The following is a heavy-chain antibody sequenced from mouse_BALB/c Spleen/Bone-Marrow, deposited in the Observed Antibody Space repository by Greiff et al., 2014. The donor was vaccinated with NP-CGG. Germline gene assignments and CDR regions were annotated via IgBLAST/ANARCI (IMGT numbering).Heavy chain of an antibody. CDR1: GYAFSSSW. J-gene: IGHJ2*01. V-gene: IGHV1-82*01. CDR3: ARRGGNPSFDY. Sequence: VQLQESXPELVKPGASVKISCKASGYAFSSSWMNWVKQRPGQGLEWIGRIYPGDGDTNYNGKFKGKATLTADKSSSTAYMQLSSLTSVDSAVYFCARRGGNPSFDYWGQGTTLTVSS. CDR2: IYPGDGDT. D-gene: IGHD2-1*01.